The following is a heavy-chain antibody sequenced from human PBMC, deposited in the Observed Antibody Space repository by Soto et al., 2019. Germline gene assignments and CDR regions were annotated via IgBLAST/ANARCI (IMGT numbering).Heavy chain of an antibody. CDR3: ARHNRVQVVSTSTALDS. CDR1: GDSFTSYW. J-gene: IGHJ4*02. CDR2: IYPVDSTT. D-gene: IGHD5-12*01. Sequence: LKVSCRGAGDSFTSYWVGRVRKMPGKGLEWMGIIYPVDSTTRYSPSFQGQVTISADKSTNTAYLQWSSLKASDTAMYYCARHNRVQVVSTSTALDSWGQGSMVNVSS. V-gene: IGHV5-51*01.